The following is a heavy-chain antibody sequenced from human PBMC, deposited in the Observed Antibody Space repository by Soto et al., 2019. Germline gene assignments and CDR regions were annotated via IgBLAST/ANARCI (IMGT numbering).Heavy chain of an antibody. J-gene: IGHJ4*02. CDR3: AGAPANSGYAPFDY. D-gene: IGHD3-22*01. V-gene: IGHV1-69*02. CDR1: GGTFSSYT. CDR2: IIPILGIA. Sequence: ASVKVSCKASGGTFSSYTISWVRQAPGQGLEWMGRIIPILGIANYAQKFQGRVTITRDTSAITAYMELSTLTSEDTAVYYCAGAPANSGYAPFDYWGQGTRVTVSS.